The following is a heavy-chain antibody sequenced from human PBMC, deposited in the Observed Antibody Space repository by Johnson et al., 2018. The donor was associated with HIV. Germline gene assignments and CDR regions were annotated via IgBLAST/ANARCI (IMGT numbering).Heavy chain of an antibody. CDR3: AKDEAHTLASAGRDAFDF. D-gene: IGHD6-13*01. CDR2: IRYDGSNK. Sequence: VQLVESGGGVVQPGGSLRLSCSASGFTFSSYGMHWVRQAPGKGLEWVAFIRYDGSNKYYADSVKGRFTISRDNSKNPLSLQMNGRGREDTAVYYCAKDEAHTLASAGRDAFDFWGQGTAVTV. V-gene: IGHV3-30*02. CDR1: GFTFSSYG. J-gene: IGHJ3*01.